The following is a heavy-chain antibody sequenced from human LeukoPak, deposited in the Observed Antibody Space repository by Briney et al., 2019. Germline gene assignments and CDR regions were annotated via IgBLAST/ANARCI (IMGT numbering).Heavy chain of an antibody. V-gene: IGHV1-69*13. CDR2: MLPFFGSA. D-gene: IGHD1-1*01. Sequence: GASVKVSCKASGGTFISYTIAWVRQAPGHGLEWLGGMLPFFGSANYAQKFQGRVTITADESTSTAYMELSSLRSEDTAVYYCATPPTGTTTTGEYYFDYWGQGTLVTVSS. CDR3: ATPPTGTTTTGEYYFDY. CDR1: GGTFISYT. J-gene: IGHJ4*02.